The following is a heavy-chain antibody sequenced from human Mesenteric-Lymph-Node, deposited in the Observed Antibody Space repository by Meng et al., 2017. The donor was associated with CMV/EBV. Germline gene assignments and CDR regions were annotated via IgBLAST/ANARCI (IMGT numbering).Heavy chain of an antibody. J-gene: IGHJ4*02. CDR3: TRDRSSAHPGIAAGPFDY. Sequence: GGSLRLSCAASGFTFINAWMSWVRQAPGKGLEWVGRIKSNTDGGTTEYGAPVKGRFTISRDDSENTLYLQMNSLKIEDTGVYYCTRDRSSAHPGIAAGPFDYWGQGTLVTVSS. CDR1: GFTFINAW. CDR2: IKSNTDGGTT. V-gene: IGHV3-15*01. D-gene: IGHD6-13*01.